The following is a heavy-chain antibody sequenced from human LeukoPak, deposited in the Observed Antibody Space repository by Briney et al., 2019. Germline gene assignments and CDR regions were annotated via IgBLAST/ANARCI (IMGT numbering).Heavy chain of an antibody. V-gene: IGHV3-23*01. CDR1: GFTFSSYW. CDR2: ISGSGGST. D-gene: IGHD1-26*01. CDR3: ARDTVGATDY. Sequence: GGSLRLSCAASGFTFSSYWMSWVRQAPGKGLEWVSAISGSGGSTYYADSVKGRFTISRDNAKNSLYLQMNSLRAEDTAVYYCARDTVGATDYWGQGTLVTVSS. J-gene: IGHJ4*02.